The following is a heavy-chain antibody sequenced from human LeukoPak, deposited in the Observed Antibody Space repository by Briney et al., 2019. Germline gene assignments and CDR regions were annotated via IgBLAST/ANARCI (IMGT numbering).Heavy chain of an antibody. CDR1: GFTVSSKY. CDR3: ARELYINGPFDY. D-gene: IGHD6-25*01. J-gene: IGHJ4*02. V-gene: IGHV3-53*01. CDR2: IYSGGST. Sequence: GGSLRLSCAASGFTVSSKYMNWVRQAPGKGLEWVSVIYSGGSTYYADSVKGRFTISRDNSKNTLYLQMNSLRAEDTAVYYCARELYINGPFDYWGQGTLVTVSS.